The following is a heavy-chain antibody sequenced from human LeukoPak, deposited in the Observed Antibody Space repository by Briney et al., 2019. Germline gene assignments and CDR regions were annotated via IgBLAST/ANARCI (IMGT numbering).Heavy chain of an antibody. J-gene: IGHJ4*02. CDR2: ISSSSSYI. CDR3: AREPSNYGDHYFDY. CDR1: GFTFSTYW. D-gene: IGHD4-17*01. Sequence: GGSLRLSCAASGFTFSTYWMHWVRQAPGKGLEWVSSISSSSSYIYYADSVKGRFTISRDNAKNSLYLQMNSLRAEDTAVYYCAREPSNYGDHYFDYWGQGTLVTVSS. V-gene: IGHV3-21*01.